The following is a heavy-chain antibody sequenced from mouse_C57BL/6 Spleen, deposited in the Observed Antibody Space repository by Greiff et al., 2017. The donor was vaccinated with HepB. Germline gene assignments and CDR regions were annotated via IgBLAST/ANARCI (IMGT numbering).Heavy chain of an antibody. D-gene: IGHD1-1*01. CDR1: GFSLTSYG. J-gene: IGHJ1*03. CDR2: IWSGGST. Sequence: QVKVVESGPGLVQPSQSLSITCTVSGFSLTSYGVHWVRQSPGKGLEWLGVIWSGGSTDYNAAFISRLSISKDNSKSQVFFKMNSLQADDTAIYYCARAITTVVASPGGFDVWGTGTTVTVSS. V-gene: IGHV2-2*01. CDR3: ARAITTVVASPGGFDV.